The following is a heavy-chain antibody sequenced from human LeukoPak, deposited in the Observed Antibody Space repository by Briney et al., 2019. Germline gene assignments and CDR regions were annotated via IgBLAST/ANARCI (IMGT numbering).Heavy chain of an antibody. CDR3: ARPFGYYDSRYYFDY. CDR1: GFTFSSYA. J-gene: IGHJ4*02. D-gene: IGHD3-22*01. CDR2: INSDGSST. Sequence: GGSLRLSCAASGFTFSSYAMSWVRQAPGKGLVWVSRINSDGSSTSYADSVKGRFTISRDNAKNTLYLQMNSLRAEDTAVYYCARPFGYYDSRYYFDYWGQGTLVTVSS. V-gene: IGHV3-74*01.